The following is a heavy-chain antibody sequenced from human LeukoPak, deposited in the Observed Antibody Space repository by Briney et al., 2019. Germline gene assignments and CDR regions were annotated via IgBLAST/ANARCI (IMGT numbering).Heavy chain of an antibody. Sequence: PGGSLRLSCAASGLTFSSYAMSWVRQAPGKGLEWVSGISGSGDNTYYADSVKGRFTISGDNSKNTQYVQVNSLGTEDTAAYYCAKGSYYDSSGSFYFDYWGQGTLVTVSS. CDR2: ISGSGDNT. D-gene: IGHD3-22*01. J-gene: IGHJ4*02. CDR3: AKGSYYDSSGSFYFDY. CDR1: GLTFSSYA. V-gene: IGHV3-23*01.